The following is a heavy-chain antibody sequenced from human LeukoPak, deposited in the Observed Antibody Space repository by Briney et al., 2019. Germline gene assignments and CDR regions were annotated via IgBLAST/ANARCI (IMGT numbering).Heavy chain of an antibody. J-gene: IGHJ2*01. CDR1: GYSFTSYW. CDR3: ARQAHGAGRYFYFDL. D-gene: IGHD3-10*01. V-gene: IGHV5-51*01. CDR2: IYPGDSDT. Sequence: PGESLKISCKGSGYSFTSYWIGWVRQMPGKGLEWMGIIYPGDSDTRYSPSFQGQVTISADKSISTAYLQWSSLKASDTAIYYCARQAHGAGRYFYFDLWGRGTSVSVSS.